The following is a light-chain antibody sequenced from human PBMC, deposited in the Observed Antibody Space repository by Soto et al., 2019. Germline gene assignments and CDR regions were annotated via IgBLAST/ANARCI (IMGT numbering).Light chain of an antibody. J-gene: IGKJ1*01. Sequence: VLTQSPATLCLSPGERVCLSCGAGPSVSTYLAWSQHYPVQAPRLLIXXASTRATDIPARFSGSGSGTEFTLTISSLQSEDLAAYHCQHYNCWPRTWTFGQGTKVDIK. CDR2: XAS. V-gene: IGKV3-15*01. CDR1: PSVSTY. CDR3: QHYNCWPRTWT.